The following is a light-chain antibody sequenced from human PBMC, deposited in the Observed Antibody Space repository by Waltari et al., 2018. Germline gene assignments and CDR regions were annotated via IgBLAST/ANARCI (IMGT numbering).Light chain of an antibody. Sequence: EIVMTQSPATLSVFPGERATLACRASQSIRSNLAWYQHKPGQAPRLLINGASTRATGSPARFSGSGSVTEFTLTISSLQSEDFAVYFCQQYDNWLGTFGQGTKVEIK. J-gene: IGKJ1*01. CDR1: QSIRSN. CDR2: GAS. V-gene: IGKV3-15*01. CDR3: QQYDNWLGT.